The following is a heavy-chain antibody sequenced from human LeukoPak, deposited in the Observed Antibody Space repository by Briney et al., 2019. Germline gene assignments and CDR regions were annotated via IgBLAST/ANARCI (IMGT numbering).Heavy chain of an antibody. CDR2: ISYDGSNK. J-gene: IGHJ4*02. CDR1: GFTFSSYA. D-gene: IGHD3-10*01. Sequence: PGRSLRLSCAASGFTFSSYAMHWVRQAPGKGLGWVAVISYDGSNKYYADSVKGRFTISRDNSKNTLYLQMNSLRAEDTAVYYCARDRSLTDYWGQGTLVTVSS. V-gene: IGHV3-30*04. CDR3: ARDRSLTDY.